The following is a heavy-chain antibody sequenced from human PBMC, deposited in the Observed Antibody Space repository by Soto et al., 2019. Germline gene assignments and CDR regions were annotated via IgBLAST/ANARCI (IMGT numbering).Heavy chain of an antibody. J-gene: IGHJ4*02. D-gene: IGHD2-2*01. Sequence: ASVKVSCKGFGYSFMKYGINWVRQAPGQGLEWVGWISPYSGYTHSAQKFHGRLTLTTDTAASTAYMELRILRSADTALYYCARDASVLIPAAHPSRFDSWGKGTPVTVSS. V-gene: IGHV1-18*01. CDR2: ISPYSGYT. CDR3: ARDASVLIPAAHPSRFDS. CDR1: GYSFMKYG.